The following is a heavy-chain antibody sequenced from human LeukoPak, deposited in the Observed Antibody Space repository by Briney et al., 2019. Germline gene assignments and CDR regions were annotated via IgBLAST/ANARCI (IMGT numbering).Heavy chain of an antibody. CDR2: IIPILGIA. CDR3: ARGGETSRDGYNCNY. J-gene: IGHJ4*02. V-gene: IGHV1-69*04. D-gene: IGHD5-24*01. CDR1: GGTFSSYA. Sequence: SVKVSCKASGGTFSSYAISWVRQAPGQGLEWMGRIIPILGIANYAQKFQGRVTITADKSTSTAYMELSSLRSEDTAVYYCARGGETSRDGYNCNYWGQGTLVTVSS.